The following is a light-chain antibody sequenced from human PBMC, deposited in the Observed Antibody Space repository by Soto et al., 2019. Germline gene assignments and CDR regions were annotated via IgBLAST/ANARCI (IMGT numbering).Light chain of an antibody. CDR3: QQYGRSPPT. V-gene: IGKV3-20*01. CDR2: GAS. Sequence: EIVLTQSPGTLSLSPGERATLSCRASQSVSSSYLAWYQQKPGQAPRPLIYGASSRATGIPDRFSGSGSGTDFTLNISRLEPEDFAVYYCQQYGRSPPTFGQGNKVDIK. CDR1: QSVSSSY. J-gene: IGKJ1*01.